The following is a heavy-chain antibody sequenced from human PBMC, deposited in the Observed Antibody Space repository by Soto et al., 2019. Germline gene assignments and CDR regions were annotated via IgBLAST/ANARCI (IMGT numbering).Heavy chain of an antibody. J-gene: IGHJ3*02. D-gene: IGHD2-15*01. CDR2: ISWNSGSI. Sequence: SLKISCAASGFTFDDYAMHWVRQAPGKGLEWVSGISWNSGSIGYADSVKGRFTISRDNAKNSLYLQMNSLRAEDTALYYCAKDLKFCSGGSCYSHAFDIWGQGTMVTVSS. CDR3: AKDLKFCSGGSCYSHAFDI. V-gene: IGHV3-9*01. CDR1: GFTFDDYA.